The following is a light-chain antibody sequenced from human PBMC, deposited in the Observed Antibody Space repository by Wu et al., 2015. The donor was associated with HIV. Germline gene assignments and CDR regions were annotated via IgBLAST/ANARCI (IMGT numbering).Light chain of an antibody. J-gene: IGKJ4*01. CDR3: LQHNSYPRT. CDR1: QSISTS. V-gene: IGKV1-17*01. Sequence: DIHMTQSPSSLSASVGDRVTITCRASQSISTSLNWYQQKPGKVPKRLIYAASSLHSGVPSRFSGSRSGTEFTLTISSLQPEDFATYYCLQHNSYPRTFGGGTKVE. CDR2: AAS.